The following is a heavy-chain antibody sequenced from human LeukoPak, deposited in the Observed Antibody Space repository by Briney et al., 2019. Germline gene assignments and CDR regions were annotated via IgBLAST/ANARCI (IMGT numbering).Heavy chain of an antibody. J-gene: IGHJ4*02. CDR3: ARAQGVDFDY. D-gene: IGHD3-10*01. CDR2: INHSGST. Sequence: SETLSLTRAVYGGSFSGYYWSWIRQPPGKGLEWIGEINHSGSTNYNPSLKSRVTISVDTSKNQFSLKLSSVTAADTAVYYCARAQGVDFDYWGQGTLVTVSS. CDR1: GGSFSGYY. V-gene: IGHV4-34*01.